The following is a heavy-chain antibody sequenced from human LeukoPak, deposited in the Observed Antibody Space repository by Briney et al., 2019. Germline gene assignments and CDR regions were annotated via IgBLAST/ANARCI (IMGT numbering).Heavy chain of an antibody. CDR2: ISYDGSNK. CDR1: GFTFSSYG. D-gene: IGHD3-10*01. J-gene: IGHJ4*02. Sequence: GGSLRLSCAASGFTFSSYGMHWVRQAPGKGLEWVAVISYDGSNKYYADSVKGRFTISRDNSKNTLYLQMNSLRAEDTAVYYCARDFAGGYFDCWGQGTLVTVSS. CDR3: ARDFAGGYFDC. V-gene: IGHV3-30*03.